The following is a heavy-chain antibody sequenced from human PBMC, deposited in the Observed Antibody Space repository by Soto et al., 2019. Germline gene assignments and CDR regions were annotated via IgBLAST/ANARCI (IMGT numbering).Heavy chain of an antibody. CDR2: ISSDGSST. Sequence: GGSLRLSSAASGGTLSDSRFWMQWVRQVPGKGLVWVARISSDGSSTSYAESVRGRFIVSRDNARNTVYLQMNSLRAEDTSVYFCTRGHSSWLIDWVQGTLVTVSS. CDR1: GGTLSDSRFW. J-gene: IGHJ4*02. D-gene: IGHD6-13*01. CDR3: TRGHSSWLID. V-gene: IGHV3-74*01.